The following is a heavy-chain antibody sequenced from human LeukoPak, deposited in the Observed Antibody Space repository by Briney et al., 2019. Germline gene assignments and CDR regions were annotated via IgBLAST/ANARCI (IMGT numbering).Heavy chain of an antibody. D-gene: IGHD2-2*01. J-gene: IGHJ3*02. CDR1: GGSISSGGYS. CDR3: ARDYCSSTSCYGWRAFDI. CDR2: IYHSGST. V-gene: IGHV4-30-2*01. Sequence: SETLSLTCAVSGGSISSGGYSWSWIRQPPGKGLEWIGYIYHSGSTYYNPSLKSRVTISVDTSKNQFSLKLSSVTAADTAVYYCARDYCSSTSCYGWRAFDIWGQGTMVTVSS.